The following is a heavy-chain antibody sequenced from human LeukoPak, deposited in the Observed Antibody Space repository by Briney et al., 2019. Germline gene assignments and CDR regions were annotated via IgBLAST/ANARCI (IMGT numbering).Heavy chain of an antibody. CDR3: AAQSTMVRGIQVDY. J-gene: IGHJ4*02. Sequence: SETLSLTCTVSGGSISSYYWSWIRQPPGKGLEWIGYIYYSGSTNHNPSLKSRVTISVDTSKNQFSLKLSSVTAADTAVYYCAAQSTMVRGIQVDYWGQGTLVTVSS. CDR1: GGSISSYY. D-gene: IGHD3-10*01. V-gene: IGHV4-59*01. CDR2: IYYSGST.